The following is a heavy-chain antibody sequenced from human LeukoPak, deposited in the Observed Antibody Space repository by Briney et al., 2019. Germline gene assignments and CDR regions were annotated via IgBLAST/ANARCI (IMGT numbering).Heavy chain of an antibody. J-gene: IGHJ6*02. Sequence: GGSLRLSCAASGFTFSSYAMHWVRQAPGKGLEWVAFMRYDGSKTYYADSVKGRFTISRDNSKNTLFLQMHSLRAEDTAVYYCARDQAVAAYDYYGMDVWGQGTTVTVSS. CDR2: MRYDGSKT. V-gene: IGHV3-30*02. CDR1: GFTFSSYA. D-gene: IGHD6-19*01. CDR3: ARDQAVAAYDYYGMDV.